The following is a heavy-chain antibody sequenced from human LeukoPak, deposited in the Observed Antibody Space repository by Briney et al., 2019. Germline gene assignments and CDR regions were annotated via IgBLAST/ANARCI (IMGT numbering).Heavy chain of an antibody. CDR2: ISSSSSYI. Sequence: PGGSLRLSCAASGFTFSDYYMSWIRQAPGKGLEWVSSISSSSSYIYYADSVKGRFTISRDNAKNSLYLQMNSLRAEDTAVYYCAREYYDSSGYRAFDIWGQGTMVTVSS. CDR3: AREYYDSSGYRAFDI. D-gene: IGHD3-22*01. CDR1: GFTFSDYY. J-gene: IGHJ3*02. V-gene: IGHV3-11*06.